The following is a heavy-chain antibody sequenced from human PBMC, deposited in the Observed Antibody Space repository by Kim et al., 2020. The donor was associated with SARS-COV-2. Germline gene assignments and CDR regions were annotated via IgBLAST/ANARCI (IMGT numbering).Heavy chain of an antibody. J-gene: IGHJ4*02. Sequence: GGSLRLSRAASGFTFSSYGMHWVRQAPGKGLEWVAVISYDGSNKYYADSVKGRFTISRDNSKNTLYLQMNSLRAEDTAVYYCARDQGGVWFGELLGEPPDYWGQGTLVTVSS. D-gene: IGHD3-10*01. V-gene: IGHV3-33*05. CDR1: GFTFSSYG. CDR3: ARDQGGVWFGELLGEPPDY. CDR2: ISYDGSNK.